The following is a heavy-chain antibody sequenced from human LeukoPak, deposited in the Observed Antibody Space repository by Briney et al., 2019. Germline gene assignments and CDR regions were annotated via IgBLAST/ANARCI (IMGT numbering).Heavy chain of an antibody. Sequence: SQTLSLTCAISGDSVSSNSAAWNWIRQSPSRGLEWLGRTYYRSKWYNDYAVSVKSRITINPDTSKNQFSLQLNSVTPEDTAVYYCARDRVFGSGWYDYYYMDVWGKGTTVTVSS. CDR1: GDSVSSNSAA. V-gene: IGHV6-1*01. D-gene: IGHD6-19*01. J-gene: IGHJ6*03. CDR2: TYYRSKWYN. CDR3: ARDRVFGSGWYDYYYMDV.